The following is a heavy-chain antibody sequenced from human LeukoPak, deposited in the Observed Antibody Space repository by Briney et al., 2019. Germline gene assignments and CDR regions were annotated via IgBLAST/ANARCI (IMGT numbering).Heavy chain of an antibody. CDR3: ARLYCSGATCYANLDY. D-gene: IGHD2-15*01. CDR2: IKQDGSQT. CDR1: GFTFSTYW. J-gene: IGHJ4*02. V-gene: IGHV3-7*04. Sequence: GGSLRLSCAASGFTFSTYWMSWVRQAPGKGLEWVANIKQDGSQTYYVDSVRGRFTISRDNAKNSLYLQMNSLTAEDTAVYYCARLYCSGATCYANLDYWGQGTLVTVSS.